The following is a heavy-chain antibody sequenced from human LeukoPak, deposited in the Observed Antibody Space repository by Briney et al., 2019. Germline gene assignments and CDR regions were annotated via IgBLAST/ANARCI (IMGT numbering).Heavy chain of an antibody. Sequence: PGRSLGLSCAASGFTFSSYGMHWVRQAPGKGLEWVAVIWYDGSNKYYADSVKGRFTISRDNSKNTLYLQMNSLRAEDTAVYYCARAYCSGGSCYPYYYGMDVWGQGTTVTVSS. CDR3: ARAYCSGGSCYPYYYGMDV. V-gene: IGHV3-33*01. CDR1: GFTFSSYG. J-gene: IGHJ6*02. D-gene: IGHD2-15*01. CDR2: IWYDGSNK.